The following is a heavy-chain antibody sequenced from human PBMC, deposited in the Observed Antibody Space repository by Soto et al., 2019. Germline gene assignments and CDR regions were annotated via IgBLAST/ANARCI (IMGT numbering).Heavy chain of an antibody. CDR2: ISGSGGST. V-gene: IGHV3-23*01. CDR1: GFTFSSYA. J-gene: IGHJ4*02. Sequence: PGGSRRLSCAASGFTFSSYAMSWVRQAPGKGLEWVSAISGSGGSTYYADSVKGRFTISRDNSKNTLYLQMNSLRAEDTAVYYCAKDSGSWFGELLYYGYWGQGTLVTVSS. D-gene: IGHD3-10*01. CDR3: AKDSGSWFGELLYYGY.